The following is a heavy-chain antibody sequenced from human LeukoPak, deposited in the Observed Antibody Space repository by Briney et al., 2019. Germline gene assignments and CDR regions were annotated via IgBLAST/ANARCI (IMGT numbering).Heavy chain of an antibody. J-gene: IGHJ4*02. CDR3: ARDRSSCSDY. V-gene: IGHV1-18*01. D-gene: IGHD2-15*01. CDR1: GYTFTNYG. CDR2: ISADNGNT. Sequence: GASVKVSCKASGYTFTNYGITWVRQAPGQGLEWMGWISADNGNTNYAQKLQGRVTMTRDTSTSTVYMELSSLRSEDTAVYYCARDRSSCSDYWGQGTLVTVSS.